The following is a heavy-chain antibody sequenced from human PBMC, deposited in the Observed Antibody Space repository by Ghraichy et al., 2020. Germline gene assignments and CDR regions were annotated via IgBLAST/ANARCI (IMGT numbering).Heavy chain of an antibody. Sequence: SETLSLSCGINGGSSTNYYLSWIRQPPGKGLEWIGDINEGGKTYLNPSLKSRVTMSVDTSKSRFSLDLTSVTGADTAVYYCARQTLSMSGRRASPKFDTWGPGTPVTVSS. J-gene: IGHJ4*02. CDR1: GGSSTNYY. V-gene: IGHV4-34*01. D-gene: IGHD2-15*01. CDR3: ARQTLSMSGRRASPKFDT. CDR2: INEGGKT.